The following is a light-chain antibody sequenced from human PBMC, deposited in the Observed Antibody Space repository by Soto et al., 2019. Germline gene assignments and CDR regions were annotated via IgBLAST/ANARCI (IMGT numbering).Light chain of an antibody. CDR3: QQYGSKPWT. Sequence: ETVLTQSPGTLSLFPGGRATLSCRASQSVNNNYLAWYQQKPGQAPRLLLYGASNRATGIPDRFSGSGSGTDFTLTISRLEPEDFAVFYCQQYGSKPWTFGQGTEVEVK. CDR1: QSVNNNY. V-gene: IGKV3-20*01. CDR2: GAS. J-gene: IGKJ1*01.